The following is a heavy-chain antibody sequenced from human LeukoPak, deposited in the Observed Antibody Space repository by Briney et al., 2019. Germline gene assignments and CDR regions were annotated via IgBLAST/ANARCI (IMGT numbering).Heavy chain of an antibody. J-gene: IGHJ4*02. D-gene: IGHD3-16*02. V-gene: IGHV4-39*01. CDR2: IYYSGST. CDR1: GDSISSSRYY. CDR3: ASLNYDSVRGSYRPFDY. Sequence: SETLSLTCTVSGDSISSSRYYWGWIRQPPGKGLEWIGSIYYSGSTYYTPSLKSRIAISMDTSKNQFSLKLSSVTAADTAVYYCASLNYDSVRGSYRPFDYWGQGTLVTVSS.